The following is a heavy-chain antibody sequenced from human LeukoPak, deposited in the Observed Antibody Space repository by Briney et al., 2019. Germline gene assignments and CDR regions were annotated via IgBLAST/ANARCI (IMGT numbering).Heavy chain of an antibody. J-gene: IGHJ4*02. CDR2: INPNSGGT. D-gene: IGHD6-13*01. Sequence: GASVKVSCKASGYTFTGYYMHWVRQAPGRGLEWMGRINPNSGGTNYAQKFQGRVTMTRDTSISTAYMELSRLRSDDTAVYYCAREVDEGIAAAGRIDYWGQGTLVTVSS. V-gene: IGHV1-2*06. CDR1: GYTFTGYY. CDR3: AREVDEGIAAAGRIDY.